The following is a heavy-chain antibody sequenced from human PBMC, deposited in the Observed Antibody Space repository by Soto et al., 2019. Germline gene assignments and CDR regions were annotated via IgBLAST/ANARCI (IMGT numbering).Heavy chain of an antibody. CDR1: GFTFSSYA. CDR3: AKVFYYYDSSGYYYFDY. J-gene: IGHJ4*02. CDR2: ISGSGSTI. D-gene: IGHD3-22*01. V-gene: IGHV3-23*01. Sequence: GVSLRLSCAASGFTFSSYAVSWVRQAPGKGPEWISSISGSGSTIYYADSVKGRFTIPRDNSKNTLYLQMSSLRAEDTAVYYCAKVFYYYDSSGYYYFDYWGQGTLVTVSS.